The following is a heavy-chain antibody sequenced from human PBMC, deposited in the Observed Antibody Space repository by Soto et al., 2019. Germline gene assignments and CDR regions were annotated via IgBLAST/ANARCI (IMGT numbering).Heavy chain of an antibody. D-gene: IGHD6-6*01. CDR1: GYTLTELS. CDR3: ARGEYSSSLPPLN. J-gene: IGHJ4*02. Sequence: ASVKVSCKVSGYTLTELSMHWVRQAPGKGLEWMGRFNPKDGRTSYAQKFQGRVTMTRDTSTSTVYMELSSLRSEDTAVYYCARGEYSSSLPPLNWGQGTLVTVSS. CDR2: FNPKDGRT. V-gene: IGHV1-24*01.